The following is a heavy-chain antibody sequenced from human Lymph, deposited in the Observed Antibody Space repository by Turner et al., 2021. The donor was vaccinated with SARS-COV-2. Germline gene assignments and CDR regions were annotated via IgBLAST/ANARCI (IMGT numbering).Heavy chain of an antibody. CDR2: ITTILAIA. CDR1: GGTFSSYA. CDR3: ARDSPYCSSTSCYDP. D-gene: IGHD2-2*01. V-gene: IGHV1-69*10. J-gene: IGHJ5*02. Sequence: QVQLVQSGAEVKKPGSSVKVSCKASGGTFSSYAITWVRQAPGQGLEWMGGITTILAIANYAKKFQSRVTITADKSTSTAYMELSSLRSEDTAVYYGARDSPYCSSTSCYDPWGQGTLVTVSS.